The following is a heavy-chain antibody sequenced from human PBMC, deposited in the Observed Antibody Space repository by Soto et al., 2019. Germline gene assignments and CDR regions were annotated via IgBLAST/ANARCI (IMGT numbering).Heavy chain of an antibody. CDR3: ATTSVQLDRRPYYYYYGMDV. CDR1: GGTFSSYA. V-gene: IGHV1-69*06. Sequence: QVQLVQSGAEVKKPGSSVKVSCKASGGTFSSYAISWVRQAPGQGLEWMGGIIPIFGTANYAQKFQGRVKITANKSTSTAYMELSSLRSEDTAVYYCATTSVQLDRRPYYYYYGMDVWGQGTTVTVSS. J-gene: IGHJ6*02. CDR2: IIPIFGTA. D-gene: IGHD1-1*01.